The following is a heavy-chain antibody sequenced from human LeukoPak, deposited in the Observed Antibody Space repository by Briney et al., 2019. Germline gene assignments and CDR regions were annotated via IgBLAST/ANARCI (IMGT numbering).Heavy chain of an antibody. D-gene: IGHD2-15*01. Sequence: GGSLRLSCAASGFTFSTYSMNWVRQAPGKGLEWVSSISVSSSYIYYADSVKGRFTISRDNAKNSLFLQMNSLRAEDTAVYYCARDQDIRKRYFDYWGQGTLVTVSS. CDR1: GFTFSTYS. J-gene: IGHJ4*02. V-gene: IGHV3-21*01. CDR3: ARDQDIRKRYFDY. CDR2: ISVSSSYI.